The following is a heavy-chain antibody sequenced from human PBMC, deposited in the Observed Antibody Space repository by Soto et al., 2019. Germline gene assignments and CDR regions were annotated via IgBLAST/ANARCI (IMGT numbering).Heavy chain of an antibody. Sequence: GGSLRLSCAASGFTFSSYGMHWVRQAPGKGLEWVAVISYDGSNKYYADSVKGRFTISRDNSKNTLYLQMNSLRAEDTAVYYCAKDHLYNWNPDAADYWGQGTLVTVSS. D-gene: IGHD1-20*01. V-gene: IGHV3-30*18. J-gene: IGHJ4*02. CDR2: ISYDGSNK. CDR1: GFTFSSYG. CDR3: AKDHLYNWNPDAADY.